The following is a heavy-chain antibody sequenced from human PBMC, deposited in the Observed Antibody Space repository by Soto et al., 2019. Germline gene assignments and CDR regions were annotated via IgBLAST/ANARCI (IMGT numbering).Heavy chain of an antibody. CDR1: RFTFRSDN. J-gene: IGHJ1*01. CDR2: ISSDNSTA. V-gene: IGHV3-48*02. Sequence: GGSLRISCSASRFTFRSDNINWVRQAPGKGLEWISYISSDNSTAHYADSVKGRFTCSRDNAKSSLYLQMNSLRDEDTAVYYCVSTTPFQDWGQGTLVTVSS. D-gene: IGHD4-17*01. CDR3: VSTTPFQD.